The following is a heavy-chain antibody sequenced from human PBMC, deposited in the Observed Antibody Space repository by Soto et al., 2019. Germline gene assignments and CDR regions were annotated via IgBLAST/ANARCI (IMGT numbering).Heavy chain of an antibody. Sequence: SETLSLTCTVSGGSISSGGYYWSWIRQHPGKGLEWIGYIYYSGSTYYNPSLKSRVTISVDTSKNQFSLKLSSVTAADTAVYYCARGRGYYDILTGYYTGAYYYGMDVWGQGTTVT. CDR3: ARGRGYYDILTGYYTGAYYYGMDV. V-gene: IGHV4-31*03. D-gene: IGHD3-9*01. J-gene: IGHJ6*02. CDR1: GGSISSGGYY. CDR2: IYYSGST.